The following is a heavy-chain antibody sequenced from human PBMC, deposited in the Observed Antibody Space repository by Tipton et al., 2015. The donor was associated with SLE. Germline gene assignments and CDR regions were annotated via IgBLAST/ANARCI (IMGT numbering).Heavy chain of an antibody. CDR1: GGSISSSNW. D-gene: IGHD1-26*01. CDR2: IYHSGST. V-gene: IGHV4-4*02. CDR3: ARVSGSYRYYFDY. Sequence: SLRLSCAVSGGSISSSNWWSWVRQPPGKGLEWIGEIYHSGSTNYNPSLKSRVTISVDKSKNQFSLKLSSVTAADTAVYYCARVSGSYRYYFDYWGQGTLVTVSS. J-gene: IGHJ4*02.